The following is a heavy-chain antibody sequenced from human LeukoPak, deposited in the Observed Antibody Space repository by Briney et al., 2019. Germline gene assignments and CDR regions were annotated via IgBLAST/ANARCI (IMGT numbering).Heavy chain of an antibody. Sequence: GASVKVSCKTSGYTFTNYAMNWVRQAPGQGLEWMGGIIPIFGTANYAQKFQGRVTITADESTSTAYMELSSLRSEDTAVYYCARGRGYYDSSGYYPFDYWGQGTLVTVSS. CDR2: IIPIFGTA. D-gene: IGHD3-22*01. CDR3: ARGRGYYDSSGYYPFDY. V-gene: IGHV1-69*13. CDR1: GYTFTNYA. J-gene: IGHJ4*02.